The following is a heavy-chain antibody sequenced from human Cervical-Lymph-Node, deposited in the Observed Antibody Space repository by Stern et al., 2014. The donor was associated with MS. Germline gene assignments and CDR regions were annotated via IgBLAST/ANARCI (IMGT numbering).Heavy chain of an antibody. J-gene: IGHJ4*02. CDR1: GYSFTRYW. D-gene: IGHD2-8*02. V-gene: IGHV5-51*01. CDR3: ARGGVSFDTGLVAFDY. Sequence: VQLVQSGAEVKKPGESLKISCKDSGYSFTRYWIGWVRQMPGKGLEWMGIIYHGDSDTRYSASFQGQVTISADKSINTAYLQWSSLRASDSAIYYCARGGVSFDTGLVAFDYWGQGTLVTVSS. CDR2: IYHGDSDT.